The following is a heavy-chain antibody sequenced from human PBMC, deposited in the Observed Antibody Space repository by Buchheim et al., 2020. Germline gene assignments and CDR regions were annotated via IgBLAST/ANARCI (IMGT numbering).Heavy chain of an antibody. D-gene: IGHD1-26*01. Sequence: QVQLQESGPGLVKPSQTLSLTCTVSGVSISSGDYYWNWIRQRPGKGLEWIGYVYYSGSTYHNLSFQSRVTISVDTSKNQFSLKLSSVSDADTAVYYCARNGEPGATSWFDPWGQGIL. J-gene: IGHJ5*02. V-gene: IGHV4-31*03. CDR2: VYYSGST. CDR3: ARNGEPGATSWFDP. CDR1: GVSISSGDYY.